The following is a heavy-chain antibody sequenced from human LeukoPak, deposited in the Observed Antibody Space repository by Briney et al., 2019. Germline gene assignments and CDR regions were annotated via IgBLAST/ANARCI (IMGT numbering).Heavy chain of an antibody. D-gene: IGHD3-9*01. V-gene: IGHV1-18*01. CDR2: ISAYNGNT. Sequence: ASVKVSCKASGYTFTSYGISWVRQAPGQGLEWMGWISAYNGNTNYAQKLQGRVTMTTDTSTSTAYMELRSLRSDDTAVYYCARRGLSGYYDILTGYXAGYYFDYWGQGTLVTVSS. CDR1: GYTFTSYG. CDR3: ARRGLSGYYDILTGYXAGYYFDY. J-gene: IGHJ4*02.